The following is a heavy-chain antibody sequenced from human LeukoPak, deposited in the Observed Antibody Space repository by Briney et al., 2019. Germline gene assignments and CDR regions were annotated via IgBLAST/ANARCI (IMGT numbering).Heavy chain of an antibody. D-gene: IGHD3-22*01. CDR2: ISGSGGST. Sequence: GGSLRLSCAASGFTFSSYAMSWVRQAPGKGLEWVSAISGSGGSTYYADSVKGRFTISRDNSKNTLYLQMNSLRAEDTAVYYCAKVYDSSGFLRGDDAFDIWGQGTMVTVSS. CDR1: GFTFSSYA. CDR3: AKVYDSSGFLRGDDAFDI. J-gene: IGHJ3*02. V-gene: IGHV3-23*01.